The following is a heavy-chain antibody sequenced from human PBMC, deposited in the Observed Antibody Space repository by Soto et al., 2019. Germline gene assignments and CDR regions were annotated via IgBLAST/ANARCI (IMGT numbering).Heavy chain of an antibody. CDR1: GFTFSSSA. V-gene: IGHV3-23*01. J-gene: IGHJ4*02. D-gene: IGHD3-10*01. CDR3: AKMAYFGDPPGGDS. CDR2: ISGSGVAT. Sequence: GGSLRLSCAVSGFTFSSSAMAWVRQAPGEGLEWVSGISGSGVATFYADSVKGRFTISRDNSKNTLYLQMNSLGAEDTAVYHCAKMAYFGDPPGGDSWGQGTLVTVSS.